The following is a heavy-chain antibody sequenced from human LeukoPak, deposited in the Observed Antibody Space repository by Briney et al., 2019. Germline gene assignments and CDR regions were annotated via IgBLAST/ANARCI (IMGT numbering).Heavy chain of an antibody. D-gene: IGHD6-13*01. J-gene: IGHJ4*02. Sequence: GGSLRLSCAASGFTLSSYATTWVRQAPGRGLEWVSSVDGGSGGTYYADSVKGRFTISRDNSKDTLYLQMNGLRAEDTAVYFCAKQSAGSAAWYSLHYDFWGQGTLVTVSS. CDR3: AKQSAGSAAWYSLHYDF. CDR2: VDGGSGGT. V-gene: IGHV3-23*01. CDR1: GFTLSSYA.